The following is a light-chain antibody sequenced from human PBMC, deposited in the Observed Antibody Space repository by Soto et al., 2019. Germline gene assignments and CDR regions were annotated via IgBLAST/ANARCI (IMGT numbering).Light chain of an antibody. CDR1: SSDVGAYNL. V-gene: IGLV2-23*01. CDR2: EGS. J-gene: IGLJ3*02. CDR3: CSYTGANSWV. Sequence: QSALTQPASVSGSPEQSITISCTGTSSDVGAYNLVSWYQQHPGKAPRLIIYEGSKRPSGISHRFSGSKSDNTASLTISGLQAEDEADYYCCSYTGANSWVFGGGTKVTVL.